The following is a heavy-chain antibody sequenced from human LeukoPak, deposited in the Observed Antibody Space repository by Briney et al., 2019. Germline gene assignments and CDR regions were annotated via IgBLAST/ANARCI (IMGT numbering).Heavy chain of an antibody. Sequence: GGSLRLSCAASGFTFSSYSMNWVRQAPGKGLEWVSSISSSSMHIYYADSVKGRFTISRDNAKNSLYLQMNSLRAEDTAVYYCASAYGDYGPLAYWGQGTLVTVSS. CDR2: ISSSSMHI. J-gene: IGHJ4*02. CDR3: ASAYGDYGPLAY. CDR1: GFTFSSYS. D-gene: IGHD4-17*01. V-gene: IGHV3-21*01.